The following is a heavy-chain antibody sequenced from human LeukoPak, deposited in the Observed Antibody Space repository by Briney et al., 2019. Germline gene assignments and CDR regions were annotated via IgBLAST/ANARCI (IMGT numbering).Heavy chain of an antibody. D-gene: IGHD2/OR15-2a*01. CDR2: IRSKAYGGTT. Sequence: GGSLRLSCTASGFTFGDYAMSWFRQAPGKGLEWVGFIRSKAYGGTTEYAASVKGRFTISRDDSKSIAYLQMNSLKTEDTAVYYCTPTVTTLGSAPFDYWGQGTLLTVSS. CDR1: GFTFGDYA. V-gene: IGHV3-49*03. CDR3: TPTVTTLGSAPFDY. J-gene: IGHJ4*02.